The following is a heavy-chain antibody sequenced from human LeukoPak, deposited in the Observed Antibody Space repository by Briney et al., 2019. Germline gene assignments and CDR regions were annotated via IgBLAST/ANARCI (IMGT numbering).Heavy chain of an antibody. J-gene: IGHJ6*02. CDR2: IYQRGST. V-gene: IGHV4-30-2*01. D-gene: IGHD3-10*01. CDR1: GGSICSGGYS. CDR3: ARGDGSGNYYYGMDV. Sequence: SETLSLTCAVSGGSICSGGYSWSWIRQPPGKGLEWSGYIYQRGSTYYNPSLKSRVTISVDRSKNQFSLKLSSVTAADTAVYYCARGDGSGNYYYGMDVWGQGTTVTVSS.